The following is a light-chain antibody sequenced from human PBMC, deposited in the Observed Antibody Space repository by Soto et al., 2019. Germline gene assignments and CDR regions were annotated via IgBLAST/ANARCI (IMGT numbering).Light chain of an antibody. J-gene: IGKJ1*01. CDR2: ATS. CDR1: QRVSSN. V-gene: IGKV3-20*01. CDR3: QQYGSSPMT. Sequence: LTQSLGTLSLSPLERASLSCRSSQRVSSNLAWYQQKPGQTPRLLIYATSTRATGIPARFSGSGSGTDFTLTISRLEPEDFAVYYCQQYGSSPMTFGQGTKVAIK.